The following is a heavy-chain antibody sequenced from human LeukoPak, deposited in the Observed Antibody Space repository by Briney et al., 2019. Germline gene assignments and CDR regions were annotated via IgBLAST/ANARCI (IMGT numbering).Heavy chain of an antibody. J-gene: IGHJ4*02. CDR2: IYYSGST. CDR3: ARANPLYVTYYFDY. D-gene: IGHD2-21*02. V-gene: IGHV4-59*01. CDR1: GGSISGYY. Sequence: SETLSLTCTVSGGSISGYYWTWIRQPPGKGLEWIGYIYYSGSTNYNPSLKRRVTISIDTSKNQFSLKLSSVTAADTAVYYCARANPLYVTYYFDYWGQGTLVTVSS.